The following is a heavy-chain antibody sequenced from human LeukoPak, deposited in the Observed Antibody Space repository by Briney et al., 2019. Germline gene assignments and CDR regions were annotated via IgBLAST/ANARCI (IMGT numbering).Heavy chain of an antibody. V-gene: IGHV4-59*01. D-gene: IGHD2-21*02. Sequence: PSETLSLTCTASGGSISSYYWSWIRQPPGKGLEWIGYIYYSGSTNYNPSLKSRDTISVDTSKNQFSLKLSSVTAADTAVYYCARPAYCGGNCYYFPDYWGQGTLVTVSS. CDR1: GGSISSYY. CDR2: IYYSGST. J-gene: IGHJ4*02. CDR3: ARPAYCGGNCYYFPDY.